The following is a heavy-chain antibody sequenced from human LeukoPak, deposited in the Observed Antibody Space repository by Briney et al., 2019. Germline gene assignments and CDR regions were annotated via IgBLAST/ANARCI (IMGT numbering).Heavy chain of an antibody. V-gene: IGHV4-59*08. CDR3: ARYYCGADCYYFDY. CDR2: IYYNGST. D-gene: IGHD2-21*02. CDR1: GGSISGHF. Sequence: SETLSLTCTVSGGSISGHFWSWIRQPPGQGLEWIGYIYYNGSTNYNPSLKSRVTISVDTSKNQFSLKLTSVTAADTAVYYCARYYCGADCYYFDYWGQGTRVTVSS. J-gene: IGHJ4*02.